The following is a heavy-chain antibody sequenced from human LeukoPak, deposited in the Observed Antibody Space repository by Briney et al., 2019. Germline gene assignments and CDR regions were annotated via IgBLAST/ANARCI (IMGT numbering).Heavy chain of an antibody. D-gene: IGHD3-10*01. CDR3: AKGVYQFYGSGSYTLDF. CDR2: LCGSGTGT. V-gene: IGHV3-23*01. CDR1: GFTFRLHA. J-gene: IGHJ4*02. Sequence: GGSLRLSCAASGFTFRLHAMAWVRQAPGKGLELVSALCGSGTGTHYSDSVKGRFTISRDNSKNTLNLQMNRLRAEDTAVYYCAKGVYQFYGSGSYTLDFWGQGTQVTVSS.